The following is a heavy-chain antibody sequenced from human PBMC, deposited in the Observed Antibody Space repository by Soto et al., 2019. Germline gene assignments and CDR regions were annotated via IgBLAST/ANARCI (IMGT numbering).Heavy chain of an antibody. CDR2: INHSGST. CDR1: GGSFSGYY. D-gene: IGHD5-12*01. V-gene: IGHV4-34*01. Sequence: QVQLQQWGAGLLKPSETLSLTCAVYGGSFSGYYWSWIRQPPGKGLEWIGEINHSGSTNYNPSLKSRVTISVDTSKNQFSLKLSSVTAADTAVYYCARCRSGYHNSRYWGQGTLVTVSS. CDR3: ARCRSGYHNSRY. J-gene: IGHJ4*02.